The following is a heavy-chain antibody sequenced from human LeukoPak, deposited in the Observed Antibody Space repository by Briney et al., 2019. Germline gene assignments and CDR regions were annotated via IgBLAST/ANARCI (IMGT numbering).Heavy chain of an antibody. D-gene: IGHD3-16*02. CDR2: ISSGSATI. CDR3: ARDTANYDYVWGTYRYFDF. CDR1: GFTFNSYS. J-gene: IGHJ4*02. V-gene: IGHV3-48*01. Sequence: GGSLRLSCAASGFTFNSYSMNWVRQAPGKGLEWLSYISSGSATIYYADSVKGRFTIFRDNAKDSLYLQMNNLRPEDTAVYYCARDTANYDYVWGTYRYFDFWGQGTLVTVSS.